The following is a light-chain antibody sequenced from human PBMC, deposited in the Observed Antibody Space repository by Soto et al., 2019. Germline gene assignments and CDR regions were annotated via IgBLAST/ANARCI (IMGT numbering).Light chain of an antibody. CDR3: QQYYNWPPLT. CDR2: GAS. Sequence: DIVMTQSPATLSLSPGARATLSCRASQSVRDNLAWYQQKSGQAPRLLIYGASTRATGIPARFSGSGSGTEFTLTISSLKSEDFAVYYCQQYYNWPPLTFGGGTKVEIK. J-gene: IGKJ4*01. V-gene: IGKV3-15*01. CDR1: QSVRDN.